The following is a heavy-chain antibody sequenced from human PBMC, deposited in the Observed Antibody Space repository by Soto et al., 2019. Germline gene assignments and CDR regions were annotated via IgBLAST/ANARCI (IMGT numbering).Heavy chain of an antibody. D-gene: IGHD1-1*01. CDR1: EFTFSTYA. Sequence: SLRLSCAASEFTFSTYAMSWVRQAPGKGLEWVSSISGRNDNTFFADSVKGRFSISRDTSRNTLYLQMNSLRVEGTAVYYCAINRWTGGDVVRPHYWGRGTMVTVYS. CDR2: ISGRNDNT. J-gene: IGHJ4*02. CDR3: AINRWTGGDVVRPHY. V-gene: IGHV3-23*01.